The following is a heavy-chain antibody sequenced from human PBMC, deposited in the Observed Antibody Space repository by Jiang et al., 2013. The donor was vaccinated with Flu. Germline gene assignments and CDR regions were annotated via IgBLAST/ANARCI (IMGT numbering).Heavy chain of an antibody. V-gene: IGHV3-21*01. CDR1: FSSYS. J-gene: IGHJ4*02. Sequence: FSSYSMNWVRQAPGKGLEWVSSISSSSSYIYYADSVKGRFTISRDNAKNSLYLQMNSLRAEDTAVYYCAPVVAARPDDYWGQGTLVTVSS. CDR2: ISSSSSYI. CDR3: APVVAARPDDY. D-gene: IGHD6-6*01.